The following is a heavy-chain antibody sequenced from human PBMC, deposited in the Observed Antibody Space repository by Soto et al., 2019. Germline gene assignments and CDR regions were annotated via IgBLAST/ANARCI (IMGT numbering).Heavy chain of an antibody. Sequence: GASVKVSCKASGYTFTSYGISWVRQAPGQGLEWMGWISAYNGNTNYAQKLQGRVTMTTDTSTSTAYMELRSLRSDDTAVYYCARVPYYDFWSGYRRYGMDVWGQGTTVTVSS. D-gene: IGHD3-3*01. J-gene: IGHJ6*02. V-gene: IGHV1-18*01. CDR1: GYTFTSYG. CDR3: ARVPYYDFWSGYRRYGMDV. CDR2: ISAYNGNT.